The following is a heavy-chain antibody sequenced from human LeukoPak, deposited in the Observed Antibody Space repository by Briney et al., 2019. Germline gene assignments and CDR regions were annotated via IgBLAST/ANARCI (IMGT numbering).Heavy chain of an antibody. V-gene: IGHV1-2*02. Sequence: GASVKVSCKASGYTFTGYYMHWVRQAPGQGLEWMGWINPNSGGTNYAQKFQGRVTMTRDTSISTAYMELSRLRSDDTAVYYCARDINSSRNWFDPWGQGTLVTVSS. CDR2: INPNSGGT. D-gene: IGHD6-13*01. J-gene: IGHJ5*02. CDR1: GYTFTGYY. CDR3: ARDINSSRNWFDP.